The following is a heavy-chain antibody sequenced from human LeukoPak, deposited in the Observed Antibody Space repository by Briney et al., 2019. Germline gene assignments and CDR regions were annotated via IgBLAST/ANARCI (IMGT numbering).Heavy chain of an antibody. CDR2: ISSSSSYI. CDR3: ARDPNYSGYDTPRLKFFDY. CDR1: GFTFSSYS. Sequence: GGSLRLSCAASGFTFSSYSMNWVRQAPGKGLEWVSSISSSSSYIYYADSVKGRFTISRDNAKNSLYLQMNSLRAEDTAMYHCARDPNYSGYDTPRLKFFDYWGQGTLVTVSS. D-gene: IGHD5-12*01. V-gene: IGHV3-21*01. J-gene: IGHJ4*02.